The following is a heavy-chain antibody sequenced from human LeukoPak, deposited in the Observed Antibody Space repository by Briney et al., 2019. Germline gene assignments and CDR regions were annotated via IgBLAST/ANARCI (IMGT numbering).Heavy chain of an antibody. CDR1: GFTFSSYS. D-gene: IGHD3-10*01. Sequence: GGSLRLSCAASGFTFSSYSMNWVRQAPGKGLEWVSYICSSSSTIYYADSVKGRFTISRDNAKNSLYLQTNSLRAEDTAVYYCARFRVRGVIKGFDYWGQGTLVTVSS. J-gene: IGHJ4*02. CDR2: ICSSSSTI. CDR3: ARFRVRGVIKGFDY. V-gene: IGHV3-48*01.